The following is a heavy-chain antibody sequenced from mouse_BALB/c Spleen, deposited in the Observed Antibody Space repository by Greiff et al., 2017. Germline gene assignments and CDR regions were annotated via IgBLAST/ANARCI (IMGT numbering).Heavy chain of an antibody. J-gene: IGHJ1*01. CDR1: GLTFSSFG. V-gene: IGHV5-17*02. CDR2: ISSGSSTI. CDR3: ARSGNAWYFDV. D-gene: IGHD2-1*01. Sequence: EVMLVESGGGLVQPGGSRKISCAASGLTFSSFGMHWVRQAPEKGLEWVAYISSGSSTIYYADTVKGRFTISRDNPKNTLFLQMTSLRSEDTAMYYCARSGNAWYFDVWGAGTTVTVSS.